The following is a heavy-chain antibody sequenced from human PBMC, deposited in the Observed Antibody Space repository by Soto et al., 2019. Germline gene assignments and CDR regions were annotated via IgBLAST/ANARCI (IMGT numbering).Heavy chain of an antibody. CDR3: TRGSLAGY. D-gene: IGHD2-15*01. CDR2: IRSKANSYAT. CDR1: GFTFSGSA. V-gene: IGHV3-73*01. J-gene: IGHJ4*02. Sequence: GGSLRLSCAASGFTFSGSAIHWVRQASWKGLEWVGRIRSKANSYATAYAASVKGRLTISRDDSKNTAYLQMNSLKTEDTAVYYCTRGSLAGYCGQGTLVTFSS.